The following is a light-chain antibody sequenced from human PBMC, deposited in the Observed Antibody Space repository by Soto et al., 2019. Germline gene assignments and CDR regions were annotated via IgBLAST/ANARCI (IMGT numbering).Light chain of an antibody. Sequence: DIQMTQSPSTLSASVGDRVTITCRASQTIDSWLAWYQQRPGKPPNLLIYKASTLASGVPSRFSGSGSGTDFTLTISSLQPEDFATYYCQQYNSYSRTFGQGTRLEIK. CDR3: QQYNSYSRT. J-gene: IGKJ5*01. V-gene: IGKV1-5*03. CDR1: QTIDSW. CDR2: KAS.